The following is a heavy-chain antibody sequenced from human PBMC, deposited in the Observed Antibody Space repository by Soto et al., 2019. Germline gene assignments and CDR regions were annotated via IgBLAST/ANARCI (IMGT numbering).Heavy chain of an antibody. V-gene: IGHV3-23*01. CDR2: IHGSGGSA. CDR1: GFTSRNYA. CDR3: AKDAVAGNGEWGWFGP. J-gene: IGHJ5*02. Sequence: EVQLLESGGGLVQPGGSLRLSCAASGFTSRNYAMSWVRQAPGKGLEWVSAIHGSGGSAYYADSVKGRFTVSRDDSKNTRYLQMSSLRVDDTALYSCAKDAVAGNGEWGWFGPWGQGTLVTVPS. D-gene: IGHD6-19*01.